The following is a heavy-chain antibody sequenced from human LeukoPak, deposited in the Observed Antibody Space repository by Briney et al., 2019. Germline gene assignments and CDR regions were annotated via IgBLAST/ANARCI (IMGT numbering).Heavy chain of an antibody. D-gene: IGHD3-10*01. CDR1: GYSISSGYY. V-gene: IGHV4-38-2*01. Sequence: SSETLSLTCAVSGYSISSGYYWGWIRQPPGKGLEWIGSIYHSGSTYYNPSLKSRVTISVDTSKNQFSLKLSSVTAADTAVYYCARVHGSGSYARPDYWGQGTLVTVSS. CDR3: ARVHGSGSYARPDY. J-gene: IGHJ4*02. CDR2: IYHSGST.